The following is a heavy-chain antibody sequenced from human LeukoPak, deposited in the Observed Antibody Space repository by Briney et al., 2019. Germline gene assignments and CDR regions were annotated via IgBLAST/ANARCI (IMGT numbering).Heavy chain of an antibody. D-gene: IGHD6-6*01. CDR3: ARDVDSRIAARPGYFDC. Sequence: SETLSLTCTVSGGSISSGGYYWSWIRQPPGKGLEWIGYIYHSGSTYYNPSLKSRVTISVDRSKNQFSLKLSSVTAADTAVYYCARDVDSRIAARPGYFDCWGQGTLVTVSS. J-gene: IGHJ4*02. CDR1: GGSISSGGYY. CDR2: IYHSGST. V-gene: IGHV4-30-2*01.